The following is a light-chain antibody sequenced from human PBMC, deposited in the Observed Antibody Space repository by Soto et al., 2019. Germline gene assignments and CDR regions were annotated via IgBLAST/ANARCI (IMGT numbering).Light chain of an antibody. V-gene: IGKV3-20*01. CDR3: QQYGSSLPGT. Sequence: VLTQSTGPLFLSPGKRATLSCRTSQSVSSNYLARYQQTPGQDTRLLIYGPSTRAPGLPDRLRATGSEKDFALTISKLDPEDFAVYCCQQYGSSLPGTFGQGTKVDIK. CDR2: GPS. CDR1: QSVSSNY. J-gene: IGKJ1*01.